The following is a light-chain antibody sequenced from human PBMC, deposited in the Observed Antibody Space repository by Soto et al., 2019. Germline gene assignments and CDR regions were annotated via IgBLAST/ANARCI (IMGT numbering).Light chain of an antibody. Sequence: EIVLTQSAGTLSLSPGERATLSCRASQSVSSNLAWYQQTPGQDPRTLIYGASARAAGIPDRFSGSGSGTDFTLTIIRLEPEDFAVYYCQQYDILPLTFGGGT. CDR2: GAS. CDR3: QQYDILPLT. CDR1: QSVSSN. J-gene: IGKJ4*01. V-gene: IGKV3-20*01.